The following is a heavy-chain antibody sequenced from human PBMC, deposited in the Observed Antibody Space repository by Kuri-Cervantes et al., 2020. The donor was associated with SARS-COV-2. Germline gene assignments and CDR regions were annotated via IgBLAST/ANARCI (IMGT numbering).Heavy chain of an antibody. Sequence: SETLSLTCAVSGGSISSGGYYWSWIRQHPGKGLEWIGYIYYSGSTYYNPSLKSRVTISVDTSKNQFSLKLSSVTAADTAVYYCARVITDVTTVYFDYWGQGTLVT. CDR3: ARVITDVTTVYFDY. D-gene: IGHD4-11*01. J-gene: IGHJ4*02. CDR1: GGSISSGGYY. CDR2: IYYSGST. V-gene: IGHV4-31*11.